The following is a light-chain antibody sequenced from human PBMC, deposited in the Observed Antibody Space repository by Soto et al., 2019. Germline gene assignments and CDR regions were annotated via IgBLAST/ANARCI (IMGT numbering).Light chain of an antibody. CDR1: QSISSW. CDR2: DAS. V-gene: IGKV1-5*01. J-gene: IGKJ3*01. CDR3: QQYNSYPIP. Sequence: DIQMTQSPSTLSASVGDRVTITCRASQSISSWLAWYQQKPGKAPKLLIYDASSLESGVPSRFSGSGSGTEFTLTISSLQPDDFAYYYCQQYNSYPIPFGPGTKVDIK.